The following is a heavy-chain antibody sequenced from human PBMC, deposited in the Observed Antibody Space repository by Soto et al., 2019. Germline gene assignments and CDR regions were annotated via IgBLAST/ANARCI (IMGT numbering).Heavy chain of an antibody. CDR3: ASSLYSSGWYYFDY. CDR2: IYYSGST. J-gene: IGHJ4*02. D-gene: IGHD6-19*01. V-gene: IGHV4-39*01. CDR1: GGSISSSSYY. Sequence: PSETLSLTCTVSGGSISSSSYYWGWIRQPPGKGLEWIGSIYYSGSTYYNPSLKSRVTISVDTSKNQFPLKLSSVTAADTAVYYCASSLYSSGWYYFDYWGQGTLVTVSS.